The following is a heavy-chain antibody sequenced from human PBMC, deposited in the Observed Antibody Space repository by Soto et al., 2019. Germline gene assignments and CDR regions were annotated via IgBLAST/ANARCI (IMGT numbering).Heavy chain of an antibody. CDR2: ISYDGSNK. CDR3: AKAPDYGDYADYFDY. CDR1: GFTFSSYG. J-gene: IGHJ4*02. Sequence: GGSLILSCAASGFTFSSYGMHWVRQAPGKGLEWVAVISYDGSNKYYADSVKGRFTISRDNSKNTLYLQMNSLRAEDTAVYYCAKAPDYGDYADYFDYWGQGTLVTVSS. D-gene: IGHD4-17*01. V-gene: IGHV3-30*18.